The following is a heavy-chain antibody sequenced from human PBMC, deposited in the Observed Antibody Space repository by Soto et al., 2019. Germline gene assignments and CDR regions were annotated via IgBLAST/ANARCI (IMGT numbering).Heavy chain of an antibody. CDR3: ARDYGDYGMDV. V-gene: IGHV4-59*01. CDR2: IYYSGST. J-gene: IGHJ6*02. Sequence: SETLSLTCTVSGGAISSYYWSGIRQPPGEGLEWIGYIYYSGSTNYNPSLKSRVTISLDTSKNQFSLKLSSVTAADTAVYYCARDYGDYGMDVWGQGTTVTVSS. CDR1: GGAISSYY. D-gene: IGHD4-17*01.